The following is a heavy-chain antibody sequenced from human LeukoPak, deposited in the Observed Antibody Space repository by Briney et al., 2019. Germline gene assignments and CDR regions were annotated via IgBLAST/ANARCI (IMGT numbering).Heavy chain of an antibody. V-gene: IGHV4-34*01. CDR3: ARRGLWAFGY. J-gene: IGHJ4*02. D-gene: IGHD3-16*01. CDR2: INYSETT. CDR1: GGSFTYYY. Sequence: SETLSLTCAVYGGSFTYYYWSWIRQPPGKGLEWIGEINYSETTNYNSSLKSRVTISVDTSKNQFSLKLSSVTAADTAVYYCARRGLWAFGYWGQGTLVTVSS.